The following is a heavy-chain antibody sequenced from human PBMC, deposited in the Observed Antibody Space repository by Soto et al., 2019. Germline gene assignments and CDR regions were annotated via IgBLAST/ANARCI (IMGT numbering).Heavy chain of an antibody. CDR3: AKIEMGWFAH. V-gene: IGHV3-23*01. Sequence: GGSLRLSCAASGFIFSNYWMTWVRQAPGKGLEWVSTISGSGGHTYYADSVKGRFVVSRDNDKNTVYLHMSSLTGEDTAVYFCAKIEMGWFAHWGQGTQVTVSS. CDR2: ISGSGGHT. CDR1: GFIFSNYW. J-gene: IGHJ5*02. D-gene: IGHD2-8*01.